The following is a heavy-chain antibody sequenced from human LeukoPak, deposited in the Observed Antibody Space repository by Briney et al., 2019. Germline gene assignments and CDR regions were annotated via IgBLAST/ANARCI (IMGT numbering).Heavy chain of an antibody. D-gene: IGHD5-18*01. CDR2: IIPIFGTA. CDR1: GGTFSSYA. CDR3: ARGALGDTAMARGAFDI. J-gene: IGHJ3*02. V-gene: IGHV1-69*13. Sequence: SVKVSCKASGGTFSSYAISWVRQAPGQGLEWMGGIIPIFGTANYAQKFQGRVTITADESTSTAYMELSSLRSEDTAVYYCARGALGDTAMARGAFDIWGQGTMVTVSS.